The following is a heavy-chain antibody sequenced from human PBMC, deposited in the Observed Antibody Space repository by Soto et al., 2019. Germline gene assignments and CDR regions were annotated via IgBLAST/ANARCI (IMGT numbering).Heavy chain of an antibody. D-gene: IGHD5-12*01. CDR3: AGGSTGYHFDY. Sequence: EVQLVESGGGLVQPGGSLRLSCAASGFTFSSYAMHWVRQAPGKGLEYVSVISSNGGSTYYANSVKGRFTISRDNSKNRLYLQMGSLGGEEMAVYYCAGGSTGYHFDYWGQGTLVTVSS. V-gene: IGHV3-64*01. J-gene: IGHJ4*02. CDR1: GFTFSSYA. CDR2: ISSNGGST.